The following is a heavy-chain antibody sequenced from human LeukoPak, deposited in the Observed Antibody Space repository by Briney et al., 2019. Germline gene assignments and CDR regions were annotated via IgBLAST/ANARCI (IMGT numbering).Heavy chain of an antibody. CDR2: ISGSGDST. CDR1: GFTFNNYW. Sequence: GGSLRLSCAASGFTFNNYWMHWVRQTPGKGLEWVSSISGSGDSTFYADSVKGRFSISRDNSKNTLYLQVNGLRTEDTAVYYCAKDRLLNCRGDCYIFDYWGQGTVVTVSS. D-gene: IGHD2-21*02. V-gene: IGHV3-23*01. CDR3: AKDRLLNCRGDCYIFDY. J-gene: IGHJ4*02.